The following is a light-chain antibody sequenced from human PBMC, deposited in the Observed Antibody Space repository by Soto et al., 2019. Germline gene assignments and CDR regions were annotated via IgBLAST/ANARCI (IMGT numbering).Light chain of an antibody. Sequence: QSVLTQPPSVSGAPGQRVTISCTGTSSNIGAGYDVHWYQQRPGTAPKLLIYANNNRPSGVPDRFSGSKSGTSASLAITGLQAEDEADYYCQSFDSSLSGFVFGGGTKLTVL. CDR1: SSNIGAGYD. CDR2: ANN. V-gene: IGLV1-40*01. CDR3: QSFDSSLSGFV. J-gene: IGLJ2*01.